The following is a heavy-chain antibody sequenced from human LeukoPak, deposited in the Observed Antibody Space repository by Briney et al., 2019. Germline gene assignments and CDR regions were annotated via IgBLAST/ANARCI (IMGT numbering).Heavy chain of an antibody. D-gene: IGHD5-18*01. V-gene: IGHV3-74*01. Sequence: TGGSLRLSCAASGFTFISYWMHWVRQAPGKGLVWVSRINGYGSSTDFADSVKGRFTISRDNAKNTLYLQMNSLRAEETAVYYCARDAPGNTALDYWGQGTLVTVSS. CDR1: GFTFISYW. CDR2: INGYGSST. CDR3: ARDAPGNTALDY. J-gene: IGHJ4*02.